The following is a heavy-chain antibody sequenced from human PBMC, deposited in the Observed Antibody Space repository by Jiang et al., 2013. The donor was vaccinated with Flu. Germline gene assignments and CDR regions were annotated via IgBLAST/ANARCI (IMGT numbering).Heavy chain of an antibody. CDR3: ARVRSYGDSVDY. J-gene: IGHJ4*02. CDR2: IWYDGSNK. CDR1: SYG. V-gene: IGHV3-33*01. D-gene: IGHD4-17*01. Sequence: SYGMHWVRQAPGKGLEWVAVIWYDGSNKYYADSVKGRFTISRDNSKNTLYLQMNSLRAEDTAVYYCARVRSYGDSVDYWGQGTLVTVSS.